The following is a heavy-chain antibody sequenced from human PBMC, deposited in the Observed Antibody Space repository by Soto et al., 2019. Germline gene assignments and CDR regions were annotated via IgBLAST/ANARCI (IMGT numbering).Heavy chain of an antibody. J-gene: IGHJ6*02. CDR2: INPNSGGT. CDR3: ARTPGPEVAASLEYYYFSGMDV. CDR1: GYTFTGYY. D-gene: IGHD2-15*01. Sequence: ASVKVSCKASGYTFTGYYMHWVRQAPGQGLEWMGWINPNSGGTNYAQKFQGWVTMTRDTSITTAYLQWSSLKASDTAMYYCARTPGPEVAASLEYYYFSGMDVWGQGTTVTVSS. V-gene: IGHV1-2*04.